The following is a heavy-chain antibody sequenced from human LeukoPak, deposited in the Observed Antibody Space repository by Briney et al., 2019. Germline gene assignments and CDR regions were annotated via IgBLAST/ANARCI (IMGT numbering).Heavy chain of an antibody. V-gene: IGHV1-8*03. J-gene: IGHJ6*03. CDR1: GYTFISYD. D-gene: IGHD5-18*01. Sequence: ASVKVSCKASGYTFISYDINWVRQVTGQGLEWMGWMNPNSGNTGYAQKFQGRVTITRNTSISTAFMELSSLRSEDTAVYYCARTTEGGYTYDYFYYYYMDVWGKGTTVTISS. CDR2: MNPNSGNT. CDR3: ARTTEGGYTYDYFYYYYMDV.